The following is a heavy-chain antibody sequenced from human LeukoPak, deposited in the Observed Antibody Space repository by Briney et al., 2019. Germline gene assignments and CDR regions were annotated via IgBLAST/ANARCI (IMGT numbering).Heavy chain of an antibody. D-gene: IGHD3-16*02. CDR1: GFTFSSYG. Sequence: GGSLRLSCAACGFTFSSYGMHWVRQAPGKGLEWVAFIRYDGSNKYYADSVKGRFTISRDNSKNTLYLQMNSLRAEDTAVYYCAKGDTYYDYVWGSYRFGPWGQGTLVTVSS. V-gene: IGHV3-30*02. CDR3: AKGDTYYDYVWGSYRFGP. J-gene: IGHJ5*02. CDR2: IRYDGSNK.